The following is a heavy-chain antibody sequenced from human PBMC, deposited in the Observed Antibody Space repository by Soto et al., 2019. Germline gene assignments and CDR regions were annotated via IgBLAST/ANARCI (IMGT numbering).Heavy chain of an antibody. D-gene: IGHD3-16*01. CDR1: GYNYNLHW. V-gene: IGHV5-51*01. CDR3: TRHLRSYDFFQYYYGIDV. J-gene: IGHJ6*02. CDR2: IYPGDSDT. Sequence: GESLKISCRGSGYNYNLHWISWVRQKPGRGLEWMGIIYPGDSDTRYNPSFQGQVTISVDKSINTAYLQWDSLEASDTATYYCTRHLRSYDFFQYYYGIDVWGQGSTVTVSS.